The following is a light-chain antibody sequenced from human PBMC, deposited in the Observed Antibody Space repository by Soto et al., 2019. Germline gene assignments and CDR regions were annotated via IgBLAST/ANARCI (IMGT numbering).Light chain of an antibody. J-gene: IGKJ1*01. V-gene: IGKV3-15*01. CDR2: GAS. CDR1: QFVSTN. CDR3: QQYNDRPRT. Sequence: ELVMTQSPATLSVSPGERATLSCRASQFVSTNLAWYQQRPGQAPRLLIYGASTRAIGVPARFSGSGSGTEFTLTISRLQSEDFAVYYCQQYNDRPRTFGQGTKVDIK.